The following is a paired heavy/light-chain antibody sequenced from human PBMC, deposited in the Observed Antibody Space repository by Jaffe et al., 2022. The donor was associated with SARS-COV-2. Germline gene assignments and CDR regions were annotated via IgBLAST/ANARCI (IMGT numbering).Heavy chain of an antibody. CDR3: ARDLGSSGWYSLGY. D-gene: IGHD6-19*01. J-gene: IGHJ4*02. CDR2: INTGNDNT. Sequence: QVQLVQSGAEVKKPGASVKVSCKASGYTFTSYAVHWVRQAPGQRLEWMGWINTGNDNTKYSEKFQGRFTITRDTSASTAYMELSSLTSEDTAVYYCARDLGSSGWYSLGYWGQGTLVTVSS. CDR1: GYTFTSYA. V-gene: IGHV1-3*04.
Light chain of an antibody. CDR2: AAS. V-gene: IGKV1-39*01. CDR1: QSISNY. CDR3: QQSYTSPRT. Sequence: DIQMTQSPSSLSASVGDRVTITCRASQSISNYLHWYQQKPGKAPKLLIYAASSLQSGVPSRFSGSGSGTDFTLTISSLQPEDFATYYCQQSYTSPRTFGQGTKVEIK. J-gene: IGKJ1*01.